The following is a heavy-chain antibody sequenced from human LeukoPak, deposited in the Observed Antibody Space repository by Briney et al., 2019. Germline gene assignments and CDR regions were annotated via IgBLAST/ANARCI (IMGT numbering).Heavy chain of an antibody. J-gene: IGHJ3*02. CDR3: ARDLGSSWPDAFDI. CDR2: ISSSSSYI. V-gene: IGHV3-21*01. Sequence: GGSLRLSCAASGFTFSSYSMNWVRQAPGKGLEWVSSISSSSSYIYYADSVKGRFTISRDNAKSSLYLQMNSLRAEDTAVYYCARDLGSSWPDAFDIWGQGTMVTVSS. D-gene: IGHD6-13*01. CDR1: GFTFSSYS.